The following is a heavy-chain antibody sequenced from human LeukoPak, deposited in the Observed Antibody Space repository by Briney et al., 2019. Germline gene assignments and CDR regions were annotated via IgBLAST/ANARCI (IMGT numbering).Heavy chain of an antibody. J-gene: IGHJ4*02. Sequence: SETLSLTCAVYGGSFSGYYWSWIRQPPGKGLEWIGEINHSGSTNYNPSLKSRVTISVDTSKNQFSLKLNSVTAADTAVYYCARLHLVSSGWHPMADSWGQGTLVTVSS. CDR2: INHSGST. CDR3: ARLHLVSSGWHPMADS. CDR1: GGSFSGYY. D-gene: IGHD6-19*01. V-gene: IGHV4-34*01.